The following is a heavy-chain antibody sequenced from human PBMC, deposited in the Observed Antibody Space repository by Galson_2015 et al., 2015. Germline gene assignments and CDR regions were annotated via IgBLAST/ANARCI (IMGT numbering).Heavy chain of an antibody. D-gene: IGHD4-17*01. CDR2: IVVGSGNT. Sequence: SVKVSCKASGFTFTSSAVQWGRQARGQRLEWIGWIVVGSGNTNYAQKFQDRFTITSDMSTSTAYMELSSLRSEDTAVYYCAAGDDYGVSDADYWGQGTRVTVSS. V-gene: IGHV1-58*01. CDR3: AAGDDYGVSDADY. CDR1: GFTFTSSA. J-gene: IGHJ4*02.